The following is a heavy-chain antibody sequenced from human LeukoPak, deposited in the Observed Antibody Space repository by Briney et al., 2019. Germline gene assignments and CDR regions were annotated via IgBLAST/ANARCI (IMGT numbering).Heavy chain of an antibody. CDR1: GFTFSNYA. CDR2: INANGGGT. CDR3: AKDPIAAAGHNWFDP. D-gene: IGHD6-13*01. V-gene: IGHV3-64*02. J-gene: IGHJ5*02. Sequence: GGSLRLSCAASGFTFSNYAMHWVRQAPGMGLEYVSAINANGGGTYYADSVKGRFTISRDNSKNTLYLQMNSLRAEDTAVYYCAKDPIAAAGHNWFDPWGQGTLVTVSS.